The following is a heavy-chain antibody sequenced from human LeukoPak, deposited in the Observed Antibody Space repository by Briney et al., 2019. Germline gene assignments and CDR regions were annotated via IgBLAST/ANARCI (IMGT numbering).Heavy chain of an antibody. D-gene: IGHD4-23*01. Sequence: GGSLRLSCAASGFAFSSYGMNWVRQAPGKGLEWVAIIWYDSTTKYYADSVKGRVTISRDNSENTLYLQMNSLRAEDTAVYYCARVYGGNFHDAIDIWGQGTMVTVSS. CDR2: IWYDSTTK. CDR3: ARVYGGNFHDAIDI. V-gene: IGHV3-33*01. J-gene: IGHJ3*02. CDR1: GFAFSSYG.